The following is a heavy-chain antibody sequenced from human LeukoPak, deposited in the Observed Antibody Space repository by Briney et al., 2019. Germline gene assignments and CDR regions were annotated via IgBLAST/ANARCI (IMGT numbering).Heavy chain of an antibody. CDR2: IYHSGST. Sequence: SGTLSLTCAVSGGSISSSNWWSWVRQPPGKGLEWIGEIYHSGSTNYNPSLKSRVTISVDKSKNQFSLKLSSVTAADTAVYYCARNRGSGSLYSFYYYYGMDVWGQGTTVTVSS. J-gene: IGHJ6*02. V-gene: IGHV4-4*02. D-gene: IGHD1-26*01. CDR3: ARNRGSGSLYSFYYYYGMDV. CDR1: GGSISSSNW.